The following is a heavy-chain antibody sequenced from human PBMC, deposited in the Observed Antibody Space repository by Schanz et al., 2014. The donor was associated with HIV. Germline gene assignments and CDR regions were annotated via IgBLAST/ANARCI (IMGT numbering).Heavy chain of an antibody. CDR2: ISGSGGST. J-gene: IGHJ6*02. V-gene: IGHV3-23*04. CDR3: AREDGWFGDIYYFGLDV. Sequence: EVQLVESGGGLVQPGGSLRLSCAASGFTFSSYAMSWVRQAPGKGLEWVSAISGSGGSTYYADSVKGRFTISRDNSKNTLYLQMNSLRAEDTAVYYCAREDGWFGDIYYFGLDVWGRGTTVTVSS. D-gene: IGHD3-10*01. CDR1: GFTFSSYA.